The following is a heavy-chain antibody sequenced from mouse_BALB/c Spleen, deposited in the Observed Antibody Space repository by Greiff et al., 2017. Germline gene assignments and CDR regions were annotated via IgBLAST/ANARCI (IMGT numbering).Heavy chain of an antibody. CDR3: ARSGYYGSNPDWYFDV. D-gene: IGHD1-1*01. Sequence: VQLQQSGAELVRPGTSVKVSCKASGYAFTNYLIEWVKQRPGQGLEWIGVINPGSGGTNYNEKFKGKATLTADKSSSTAYMQLSSLTSDDSAVYFCARSGYYGSNPDWYFDVWGAGTTVTVSS. V-gene: IGHV1-54*03. CDR1: GYAFTNYL. J-gene: IGHJ1*01. CDR2: INPGSGGT.